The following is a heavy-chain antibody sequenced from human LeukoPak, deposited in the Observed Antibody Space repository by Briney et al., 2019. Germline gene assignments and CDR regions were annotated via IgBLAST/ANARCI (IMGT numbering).Heavy chain of an antibody. J-gene: IGHJ4*02. Sequence: GGSLRLSCAVSGFTFSSYGMHWVRQAPGKGLEWVAVISYDGSNKYYADSVKGRFTISRDNSKNTLYLQMNSLRAEDTALYYCAKFYEYCSSTSCTGYFDYWGQGTLVTVSS. CDR3: AKFYEYCSSTSCTGYFDY. D-gene: IGHD2-2*01. CDR1: GFTFSSYG. CDR2: ISYDGSNK. V-gene: IGHV3-30*18.